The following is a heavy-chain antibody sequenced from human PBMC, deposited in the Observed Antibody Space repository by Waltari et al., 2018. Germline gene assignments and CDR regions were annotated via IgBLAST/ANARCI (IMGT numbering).Heavy chain of an antibody. J-gene: IGHJ5*02. CDR2: IRPDGSRK. D-gene: IGHD3-3*01. CDR1: GFTFSGHY. V-gene: IGHV3-7*01. CDR3: AKEEWFRLDP. Sequence: EIQLVESGGDLVQPGGSLRLSCAASGFTFSGHYMTWVRQHPGKGPEWVAKIRPDGSRKSYVGSVKGRFTISRDSARNTLSLQIGSLRVDDTAVYYCAKEEWFRLDPWGQGTLVTVS.